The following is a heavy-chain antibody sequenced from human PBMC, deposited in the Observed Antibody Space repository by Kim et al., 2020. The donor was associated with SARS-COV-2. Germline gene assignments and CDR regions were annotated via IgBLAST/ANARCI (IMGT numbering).Heavy chain of an antibody. D-gene: IGHD6-19*01. V-gene: IGHV1-3*01. Sequence: KYSQKFQGRFTFTRDTSATTAYLELSSLRSEDTAVYYCAREYSSGWYVDYWGQGTLVAVSS. J-gene: IGHJ4*02. CDR3: AREYSSGWYVDY.